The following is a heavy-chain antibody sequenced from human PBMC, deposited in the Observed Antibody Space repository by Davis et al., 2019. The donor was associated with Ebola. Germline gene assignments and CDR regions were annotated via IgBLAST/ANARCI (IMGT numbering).Heavy chain of an antibody. CDR3: ARVNRHGNPGY. J-gene: IGHJ4*02. CDR1: GFTFSSYR. CDR2: IWYDGSNK. D-gene: IGHD4-23*01. Sequence: GGSLRLSCAASGFTFSSYRMHWVRQAPGKGLEWVAVIWYDGSNKYSADAVKGRFTIPRDNSKNTLYLQMNSLRAEDTAVYYCARVNRHGNPGYWGQGTLVTVSS. V-gene: IGHV3-33*01.